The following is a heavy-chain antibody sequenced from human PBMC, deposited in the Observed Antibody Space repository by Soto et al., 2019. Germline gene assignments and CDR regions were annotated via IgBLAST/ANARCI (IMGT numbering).Heavy chain of an antibody. V-gene: IGHV3-15*01. Sequence: GGSLRLSCTASGFTFSVAWMTWVRQAPGKGLEWLGRVKSRTSGGTVDYAAPVKGRFTISRDDSKNTVILQMNSLKMEDTAVYYCVADVAEVGKGEFDYWGQGALVTV. D-gene: IGHD3-16*01. CDR1: GFTFSVAW. CDR2: VKSRTSGGTV. J-gene: IGHJ4*02. CDR3: VADVAEVGKGEFDY.